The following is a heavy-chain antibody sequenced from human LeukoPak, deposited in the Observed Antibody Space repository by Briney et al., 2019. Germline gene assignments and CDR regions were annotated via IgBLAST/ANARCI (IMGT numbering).Heavy chain of an antibody. CDR1: GFTLTSYS. CDR2: ISGSGGST. CDR3: ATEASFWSGYPDY. V-gene: IGHV3-23*01. Sequence: GGSLRLSCAASGFTLTSYSMSWVRQAPGKGLEWVSAISGSGGSTYYADSVKGRFTISRDNSKNTLYLQMNSLRAEDTAVYYCATEASFWSGYPDYWGQGTLVTVSS. J-gene: IGHJ4*02. D-gene: IGHD3-3*01.